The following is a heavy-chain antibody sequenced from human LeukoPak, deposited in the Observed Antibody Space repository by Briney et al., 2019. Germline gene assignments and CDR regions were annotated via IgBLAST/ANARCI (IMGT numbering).Heavy chain of an antibody. D-gene: IGHD3-3*01. V-gene: IGHV3-30-3*01. CDR1: GFTFSSYA. J-gene: IGHJ3*02. CDR3: AKVLWSGLRYHDAFDI. CDR2: ISYDGSNK. Sequence: PGGSLRLSCAASGFTFSSYAMHWVRQAPGKGLEWVAVISYDGSNKYYADSVKGRFTISRDNSKNTLYLQMNSLRAEDTAVYYCAKVLWSGLRYHDAFDIWGQGTMVTVSS.